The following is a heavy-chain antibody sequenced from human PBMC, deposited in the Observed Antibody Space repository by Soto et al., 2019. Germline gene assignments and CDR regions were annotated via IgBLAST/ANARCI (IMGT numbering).Heavy chain of an antibody. Sequence: PSETLSLTCTVSGGSISNSHYYWGWIRQPPGKGLEWIGSIYYSTTTYYNPSLKSRVTISVDTSKIQFSLKLSSVTAADTAVYYCVREEMATEIPYYAMDLWGQGTTVTVSS. CDR1: GGSISNSHYY. D-gene: IGHD5-12*01. J-gene: IGHJ6*02. V-gene: IGHV4-39*02. CDR3: VREEMATEIPYYAMDL. CDR2: IYYSTTT.